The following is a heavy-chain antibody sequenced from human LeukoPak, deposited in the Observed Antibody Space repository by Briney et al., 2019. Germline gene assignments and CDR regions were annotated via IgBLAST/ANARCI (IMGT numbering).Heavy chain of an antibody. CDR3: ANALGAHYFDS. J-gene: IGHJ4*02. V-gene: IGHV3-23*01. Sequence: PGGSLRLSCAASGFTFTTYAMSWVRQAPGKGLEWVSAISGSGGSTYYADSVKGRFTISRDTSRNTLYLQMNSLRAEDTAVYYCANALGAHYFDSWGQGTLVTVSS. CDR2: ISGSGGST. CDR1: GFTFTTYA. D-gene: IGHD1-26*01.